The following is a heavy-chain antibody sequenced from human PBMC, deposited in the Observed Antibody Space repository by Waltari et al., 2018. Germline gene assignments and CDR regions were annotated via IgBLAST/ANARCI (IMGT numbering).Heavy chain of an antibody. CDR2: ISSSSSYI. D-gene: IGHD3-3*01. J-gene: IGHJ6*02. Sequence: EVQLVESGGGLVKPGGSLRLSCAASGFTFSSYSMNWVRQAPGKGLEWVSSISSSSSYITYADSMKGRFTISRDNAKNSLYLQMNSLRAEDTAVYYCARVNQVSDYDFWSGHYYGMDVWGQGTTVTVSS. CDR3: ARVNQVSDYDFWSGHYYGMDV. V-gene: IGHV3-21*01. CDR1: GFTFSSYS.